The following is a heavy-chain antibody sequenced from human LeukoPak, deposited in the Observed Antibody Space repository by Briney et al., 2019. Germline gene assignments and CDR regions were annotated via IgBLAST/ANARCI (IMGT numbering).Heavy chain of an antibody. CDR3: AKDSKYIGGSYQHYGLDV. CDR2: SHTSGST. D-gene: IGHD4-11*01. Sequence: SETLSLTCTASAGSIRNYYWSWIRQSAGKGLEWIGRSHTSGSTNYNPSLKSRVTMSVDTSKNQFSLKVSSVTAADTAVYYCAKDSKYIGGSYQHYGLDVWGQGTTVTVSS. CDR1: AGSIRNYY. J-gene: IGHJ6*02. V-gene: IGHV4-4*07.